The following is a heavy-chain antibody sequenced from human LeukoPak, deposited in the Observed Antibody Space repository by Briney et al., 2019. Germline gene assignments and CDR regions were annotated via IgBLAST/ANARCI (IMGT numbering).Heavy chain of an antibody. CDR2: ISGSGGST. CDR3: AKASSWYGYFQH. Sequence: GGSLRLSCAASGFTFSSYAMSWVRQAPGKGLEWVSAISGSGGSTYYADSVKGRFTISRDNSKNTLYLQMNSLRGEDTAVYYCAKASSWYGYFQHWGQGTLVTVSS. V-gene: IGHV3-23*01. CDR1: GFTFSSYA. D-gene: IGHD6-13*01. J-gene: IGHJ1*01.